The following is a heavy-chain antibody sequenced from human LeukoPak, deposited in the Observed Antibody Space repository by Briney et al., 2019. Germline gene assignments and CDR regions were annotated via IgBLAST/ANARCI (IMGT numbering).Heavy chain of an antibody. CDR1: GFTFSTYA. J-gene: IGHJ6*03. CDR3: AGAYYDSWSGYYTNYYYYMGV. D-gene: IGHD3-3*01. CDR2: ISGDGGIT. Sequence: GGSLRLSCAGSGFTFSTYAMNWVRQAPGKGLEWVSAISGDGGITYYADSAKGRFTISRDNSKDTLLLQMNSLRVEDTAVYYCAGAYYDSWSGYYTNYYYYMGVWAKGTPVTVSS. V-gene: IGHV3-23*01.